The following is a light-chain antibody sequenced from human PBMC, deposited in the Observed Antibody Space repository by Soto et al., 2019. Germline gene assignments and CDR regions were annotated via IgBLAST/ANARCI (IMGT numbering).Light chain of an antibody. CDR3: QQYGSSPPMYT. CDR1: QSVSNRY. V-gene: IGKV3-20*01. Sequence: EIVLTQSPGTLSLSPGERATLSCRASQSVSNRYLAWYQQKPGQAPRLLIYGASSRATGIPDRFSGGGSGTDFTLTISRLEPEDFAMYYCQQYGSSPPMYTFGQGTKVEIK. J-gene: IGKJ2*01. CDR2: GAS.